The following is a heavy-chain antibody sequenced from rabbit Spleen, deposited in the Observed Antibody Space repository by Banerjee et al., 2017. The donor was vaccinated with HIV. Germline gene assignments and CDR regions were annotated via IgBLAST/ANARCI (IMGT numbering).Heavy chain of an antibody. CDR3: ARDSGTSFSSYGMDL. Sequence: QSLEESGGDLVKPGASLTLTCTASGFSFSSGYWICWVRQAPGKGLEWIACIKTSTAGTYYASWAKGRFTISKTSSTTVTLEVTSLTAADTATYFCARDSGTSFSSYGMDLWGPGTLVTVS. J-gene: IGHJ6*01. V-gene: IGHV1S40*01. D-gene: IGHD8-1*01. CDR2: IKTSTAGT. CDR1: GFSFSSGYW.